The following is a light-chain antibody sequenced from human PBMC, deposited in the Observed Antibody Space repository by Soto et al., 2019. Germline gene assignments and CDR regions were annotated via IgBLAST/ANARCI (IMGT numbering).Light chain of an antibody. CDR2: KAS. V-gene: IGKV1-5*03. CDR1: QSISAW. Sequence: HMNHTTSTPSASLGDRITITCLASQSISAWLAWYQQKPGKAPRLLIYKASTLEIGVPSRFSGSGSGTEFTLTISSLQPDDVAIYYCQQYNDYSWTFGQGTKVDIK. CDR3: QQYNDYSWT. J-gene: IGKJ1*01.